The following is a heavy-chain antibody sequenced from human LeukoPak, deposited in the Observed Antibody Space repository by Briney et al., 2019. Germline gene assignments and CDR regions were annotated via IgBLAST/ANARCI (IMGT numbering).Heavy chain of an antibody. D-gene: IGHD4-17*01. CDR1: GDSFSSHY. Sequence: PSGTLSLTCAVSGDSFSSHYWTWIRQSPGTGLEWIGYISHIGRTNYNPSLKSRVTISIDTSKNQFSLKLRSVTAADTAVYYCARDLVTVTKGFDIWGQGTMVSASS. CDR2: ISHIGRT. V-gene: IGHV4-59*11. J-gene: IGHJ3*02. CDR3: ARDLVTVTKGFDI.